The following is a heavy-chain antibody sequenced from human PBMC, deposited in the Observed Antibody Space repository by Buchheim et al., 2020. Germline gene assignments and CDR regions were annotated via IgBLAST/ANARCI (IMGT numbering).Heavy chain of an antibody. J-gene: IGHJ4*02. CDR2: IIPILGIA. V-gene: IGHV1-69*02. CDR1: GGTFSSYT. D-gene: IGHD4-17*01. CDR3: ASVETGDYGHPSGFDY. Sequence: QVQLVQSGAEVKKPGSSVKVSCKASGGTFSSYTISWVRQAPGQGLEWMGRIIPILGIANYAQKFQGRVTITADKSTSTAYMELSSLRSEDTAVYYCASVETGDYGHPSGFDYWGQGTL.